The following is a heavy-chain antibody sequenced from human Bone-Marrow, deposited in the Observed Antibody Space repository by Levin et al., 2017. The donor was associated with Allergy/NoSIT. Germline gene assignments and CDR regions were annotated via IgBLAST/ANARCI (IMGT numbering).Heavy chain of an antibody. Sequence: SCATSGFTFRNYDMHWVRQSTGKGLEWVSTIGTAGDTYYPGSVKGRFTISRENAKNSLYLQMSDLRAGDTAIYYCAREGGYCANGVCSRFDYWGQGTLVTVSS. J-gene: IGHJ4*02. CDR3: AREGGYCANGVCSRFDY. CDR1: GFTFRNYD. D-gene: IGHD2-8*01. CDR2: IGTAGDT. V-gene: IGHV3-13*01.